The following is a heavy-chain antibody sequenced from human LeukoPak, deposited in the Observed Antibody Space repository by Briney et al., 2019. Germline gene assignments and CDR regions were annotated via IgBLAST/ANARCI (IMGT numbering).Heavy chain of an antibody. Sequence: SQTLSLTCAVSGGSFSSGGYSWSWIRQPPGKGLEWIGYIYHSGSTYYNPSLKSRVTISVDRSKNQFSLKLSSVTAADTAVYYCASLGGSTSLDYWGQGTLVTVSS. D-gene: IGHD2-2*01. J-gene: IGHJ4*02. CDR3: ASLGGSTSLDY. V-gene: IGHV4-30-2*01. CDR2: IYHSGST. CDR1: GGSFSSGGYS.